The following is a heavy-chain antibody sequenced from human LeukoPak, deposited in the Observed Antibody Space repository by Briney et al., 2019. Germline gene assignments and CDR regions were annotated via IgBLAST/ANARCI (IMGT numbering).Heavy chain of an antibody. CDR3: ARARSFSNVRGLRLAGSGLYYFDY. CDR1: GGSFSGYY. CDR2: INHSGST. V-gene: IGHV4-34*01. D-gene: IGHD6-19*01. Sequence: PSETLSLTCAVYGGSFSGYYWSWIRQPPGKGLEWIGEINHSGSTNYNPSLKSRVTISVDTSKNQFSLKLSSVTAADTAVYYCARARSFSNVRGLRLAGSGLYYFDYWGQGTLVTVSS. J-gene: IGHJ4*02.